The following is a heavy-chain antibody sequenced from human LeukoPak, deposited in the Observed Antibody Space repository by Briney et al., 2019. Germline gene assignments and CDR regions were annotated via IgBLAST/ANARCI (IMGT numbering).Heavy chain of an antibody. V-gene: IGHV3-33*01. Sequence: GGSLRLSCAASGFTFSSYGMHWVRQAPGKGLEWVAVIWYDGSNKYYADSVKGRFTISRDNSKNTLYLQMNSLKAEDTAVYYCARDLVAAAGTGGATDYWGQGTLVTVSS. J-gene: IGHJ4*02. CDR2: IWYDGSNK. CDR3: ARDLVAAAGTGGATDY. CDR1: GFTFSSYG. D-gene: IGHD6-13*01.